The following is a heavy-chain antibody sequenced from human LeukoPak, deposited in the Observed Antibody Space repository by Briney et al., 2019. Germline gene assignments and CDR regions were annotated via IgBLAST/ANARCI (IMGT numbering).Heavy chain of an antibody. Sequence: GGSLRLSCAASGFTFSSYEMNWVRQAPGKGLEWVSYISSSGSTIYYADSVKVRFTISRDNAKNSLYLQMNSLRAEDTAVYYCARVRGYYDSSGYNPLWYWGQGTLVTVSS. J-gene: IGHJ4*02. V-gene: IGHV3-48*03. CDR1: GFTFSSYE. D-gene: IGHD3-22*01. CDR3: ARVRGYYDSSGYNPLWY. CDR2: ISSSGSTI.